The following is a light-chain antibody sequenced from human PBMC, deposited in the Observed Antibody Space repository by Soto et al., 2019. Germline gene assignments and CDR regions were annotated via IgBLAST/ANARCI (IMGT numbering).Light chain of an antibody. V-gene: IGLV1-40*01. CDR3: GTWDTTMSGLL. CDR2: GNS. CDR1: SSNIGAGYD. J-gene: IGLJ2*01. Sequence: QSVLTQPPSVSGAPGQRVTISCTGSSSNIGAGYDVHWYQQLPGTAPKLLIYGNSNRPSGIPDRFSGSRSGTSATLAITGLQTGDEADYICGTWDTTMSGLLFGGGTKVTVL.